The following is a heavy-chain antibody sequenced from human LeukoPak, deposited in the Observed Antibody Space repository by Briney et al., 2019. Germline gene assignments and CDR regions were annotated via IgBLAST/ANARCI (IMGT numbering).Heavy chain of an antibody. CDR1: GYILTGYY. Sequence: ASVKVSCKASGYILTGYYMHWLRQAPGQGLEWMGWIDPESGDTNYAQKFQDKITMTRDTYMKTGYMELSSLRYDDTAVYYCAREEYSSGWYRGGWFDPWGQGTQVTVSS. CDR2: IDPESGDT. V-gene: IGHV1-2*02. CDR3: AREEYSSGWYRGGWFDP. D-gene: IGHD6-19*01. J-gene: IGHJ5*02.